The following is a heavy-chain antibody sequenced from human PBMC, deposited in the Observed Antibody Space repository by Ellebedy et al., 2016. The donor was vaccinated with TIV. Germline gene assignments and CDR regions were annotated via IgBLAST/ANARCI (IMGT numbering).Heavy chain of an antibody. Sequence: MPSETLTLTCTVSGGSIRSDFWGWFRQPPGERTELTGYMNYRGHMNHNPSLKSRVTISLDTSKNQFALKLTSVTAADTAVYYCARLPHGSVFGYFDYWGQGTLVTVSS. CDR2: MNYRGHM. CDR3: ARLPHGSVFGYFDY. D-gene: IGHD2-2*03. V-gene: IGHV4-59*01. J-gene: IGHJ4*02. CDR1: GGSIRSDF.